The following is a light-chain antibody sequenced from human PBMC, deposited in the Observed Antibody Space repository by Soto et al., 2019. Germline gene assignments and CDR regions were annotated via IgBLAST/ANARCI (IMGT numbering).Light chain of an antibody. CDR2: EVA. Sequence: SALAQPASVSGSPEQPVTISCTGTSSDVGTYNLVSWYQQHPGKAPKLIIYEVAERPSGVSNRFSGSKFGNTASLTISGLLPEDEADYYCCSYGGSSALPYVFGTGTKVTVL. J-gene: IGLJ1*01. CDR1: SSDVGTYNL. V-gene: IGLV2-23*02. CDR3: CSYGGSSALPYV.